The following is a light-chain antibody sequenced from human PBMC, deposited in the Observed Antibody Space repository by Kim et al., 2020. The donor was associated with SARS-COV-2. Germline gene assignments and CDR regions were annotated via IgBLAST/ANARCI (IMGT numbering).Light chain of an antibody. CDR1: SSDVGGDNN. CDR2: EVS. J-gene: IGLJ1*01. V-gene: IGLV2-8*01. CDR3: ISYAGSTYV. Sequence: GQTVTITCAGSSSDVGGDNNVCRYQQHPGKAPQRMIYEVSKRPSGVPARFSGSKSGNAASLTVSGLQAEDEADYYCISYAGSTYVFGTGTKVTVL.